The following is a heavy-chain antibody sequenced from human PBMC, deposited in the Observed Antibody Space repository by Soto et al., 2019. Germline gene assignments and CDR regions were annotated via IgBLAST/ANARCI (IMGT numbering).Heavy chain of an antibody. CDR1: GGSLCSSNW. D-gene: IGHD3-22*01. CDR2: IYHSGST. J-gene: IGHJ3*02. Sequence: RSLPCAVSGGSLCSSNWWSWVRQPPGKGLEWVGEIYHSGSTNYNPSLKSRVTISVDKSKNQFSLKLSSVTAADTAVYYCARGLRITMIGDAFDIWGQGTMGT. CDR3: ARGLRITMIGDAFDI. V-gene: IGHV4-4*02.